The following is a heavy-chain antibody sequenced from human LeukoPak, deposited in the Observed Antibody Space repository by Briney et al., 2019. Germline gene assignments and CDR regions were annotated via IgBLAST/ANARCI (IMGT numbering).Heavy chain of an antibody. V-gene: IGHV3-23*01. CDR3: ARDFGAYCGGDCYSYAFDF. D-gene: IGHD2-21*02. CDR2: ISGSGDNT. Sequence: PGGSLRLSCAASGFTFSTYGMHWVRQAPGKGLEWVSVISGSGDNTYYADSVKGRFTISRDNSKNTLYLQMNSLRAEDTAVYYCARDFGAYCGGDCYSYAFDFWGQGTVVTVSS. CDR1: GFTFSTYG. J-gene: IGHJ3*01.